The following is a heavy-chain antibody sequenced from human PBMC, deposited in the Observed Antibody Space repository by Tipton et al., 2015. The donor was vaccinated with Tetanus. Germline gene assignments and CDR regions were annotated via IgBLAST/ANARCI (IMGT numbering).Heavy chain of an antibody. V-gene: IGHV1-69*06. CDR2: IVPLFGSA. D-gene: IGHD1-1*01. Sequence: QSGAEVKKPGSSMRLSCKVSGNTFSSSTLSWVRQAPGHGLEWMGMIVPLFGSAYYAQKFQDRVTITADKSASTAYLDLRSLKSDDTAVYYCATVGAGLRRREGPLDSWGQGTMVTVSS. CDR3: ATVGAGLRRREGPLDS. CDR1: GNTFSSST. J-gene: IGHJ3*02.